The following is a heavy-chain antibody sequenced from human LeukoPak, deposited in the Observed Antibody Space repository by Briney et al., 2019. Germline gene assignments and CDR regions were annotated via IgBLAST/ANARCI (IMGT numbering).Heavy chain of an antibody. CDR3: ARMYSSSWYVNYFDY. CDR2: IIPIFGTA. J-gene: IGHJ4*02. CDR1: GGTFSSYA. D-gene: IGHD6-13*01. V-gene: IGHV1-69*13. Sequence: ASVKVSCKASGGTFSSYAISWVRQAPGQGLEWMGGIIPIFGTANYAQKFQGRVTITADESTSTAYMELSSLRSEDTAEYYCARMYSSSWYVNYFDYWGQGTLVTVSS.